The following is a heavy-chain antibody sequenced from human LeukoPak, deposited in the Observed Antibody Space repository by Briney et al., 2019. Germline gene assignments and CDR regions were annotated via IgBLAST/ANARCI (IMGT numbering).Heavy chain of an antibody. J-gene: IGHJ4*02. Sequence: GGSLRLSCTASGFTFGDYAMSWVRQAPGKGLEWVGFIRSKAYGGTTEYAASVKGRFTISRENAKNSLFLQMSSLRADDTAVYYCGRELDGSVDYWGQGTLVTVSS. CDR3: GRELDGSVDY. CDR2: IRSKAYGGTT. D-gene: IGHD3-10*01. V-gene: IGHV3-49*04. CDR1: GFTFGDYA.